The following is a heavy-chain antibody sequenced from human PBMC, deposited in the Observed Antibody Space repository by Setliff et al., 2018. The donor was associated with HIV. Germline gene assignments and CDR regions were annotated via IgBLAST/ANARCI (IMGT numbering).Heavy chain of an antibody. V-gene: IGHV4-34*01. J-gene: IGHJ6*02. CDR1: GGSFSGHS. Sequence: SETLSLTCAVYGGSFSGHSWTWIRQPPGKGLEWIGNIYHHGTTYYYPSLKGRVTISLDTSNNQFSLNLNSVTAADTAVYYCARGGPTVAFGLDVWGQGTTVTVSS. CDR2: IYHHGTT. CDR3: ARGGPTVAFGLDV. D-gene: IGHD4-17*01.